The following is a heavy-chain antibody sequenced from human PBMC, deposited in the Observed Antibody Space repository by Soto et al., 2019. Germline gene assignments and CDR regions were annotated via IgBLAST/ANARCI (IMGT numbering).Heavy chain of an antibody. CDR1: GGSISSGGYY. CDR3: ARGIYGDYGSGAFDI. J-gene: IGHJ3*02. V-gene: IGHV4-31*03. CDR2: IYYSGST. D-gene: IGHD4-17*01. Sequence: QVQLQESGPGLVKPSQNLSLTCTVSGGSISSGGYYWSWIRQHPGKGLEWIGYIYYSGSTYYKPSLKSRVTISVDTSKNQFSLKLSSVTAADTAVYYCARGIYGDYGSGAFDIWGQGTMVTVSS.